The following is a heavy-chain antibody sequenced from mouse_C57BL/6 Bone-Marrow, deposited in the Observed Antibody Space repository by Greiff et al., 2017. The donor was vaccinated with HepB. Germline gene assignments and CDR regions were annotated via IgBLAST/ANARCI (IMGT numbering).Heavy chain of an antibody. D-gene: IGHD1-1*01. CDR2: ISSGGSYT. CDR3: ASLNLLLRYYAMDY. J-gene: IGHJ4*01. CDR1: GFTFSSYG. V-gene: IGHV5-6*01. Sequence: EVHLVESGGDLVKPGGSLKLSCAASGFTFSSYGMSWVRQTPDKRLEWVATISSGGSYTYYPDSVKGRFTISRDNAKNTLYLQMSSLKSEDTAMYYCASLNLLLRYYAMDYWGQGTSVTVSS.